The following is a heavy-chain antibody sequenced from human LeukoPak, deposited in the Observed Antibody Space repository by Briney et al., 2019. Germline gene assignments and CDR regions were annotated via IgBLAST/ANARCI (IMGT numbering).Heavy chain of an antibody. Sequence: SETLSLTCSVSGYSISSGYYWGWIRQPPGKGLEWIGIMYHSGTTHYNPSLKSRVTISEDTSKNQFSLRLNSVTAADTAVYYCARGPSPMDYFDYWGQGTLVTVSS. CDR3: ARGPSPMDYFDY. D-gene: IGHD5-24*01. CDR2: MYHSGTT. CDR1: GYSISSGYY. J-gene: IGHJ4*02. V-gene: IGHV4-38-2*01.